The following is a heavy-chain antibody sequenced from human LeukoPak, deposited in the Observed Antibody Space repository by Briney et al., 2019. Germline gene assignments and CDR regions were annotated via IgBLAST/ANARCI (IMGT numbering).Heavy chain of an antibody. D-gene: IGHD5-24*01. V-gene: IGHV4-39*01. CDR2: AYFSGHK. CDR1: GGSVSSNAYY. Sequence: NSSETLSLTCTVSGGSVSSNAYYWGWIRQTPGKGLEWIGNAYFSGHKYYNPSLKSRVTIFVDTSKNEFSLKLSSVTAADTAVYHCARLGGYNLSRNAFDIWGRGTLVTVSS. J-gene: IGHJ3*02. CDR3: ARLGGYNLSRNAFDI.